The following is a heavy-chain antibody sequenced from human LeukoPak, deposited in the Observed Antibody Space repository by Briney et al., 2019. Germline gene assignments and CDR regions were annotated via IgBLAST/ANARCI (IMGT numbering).Heavy chain of an antibody. CDR2: ISYDGSNK. CDR1: GFTFSSYA. J-gene: IGHJ4*02. V-gene: IGHV3-30-3*01. D-gene: IGHD3-3*01. Sequence: GGSLRLSCAASGFTFSSYAMHWVRQAPGKGLEWLAVISYDGSNKYYADSVKGRFTISRDNSKNTLYLQMNSLRAEDTAVYYCARSAIFGVAELDYWGQGTLVTVSS. CDR3: ARSAIFGVAELDY.